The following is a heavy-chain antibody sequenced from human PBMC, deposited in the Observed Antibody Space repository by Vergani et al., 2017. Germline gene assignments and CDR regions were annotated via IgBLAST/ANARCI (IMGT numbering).Heavy chain of an antibody. V-gene: IGHV3-23*01. J-gene: IGHJ4*02. CDR2: LSGSGGST. CDR3: AKDPDILTGPDY. D-gene: IGHD3-9*01. Sequence: EVQLLESGGGLVQPGGSLRLSCAASGFTFSSYAMSWVRQAPGKGLEWVSGLSGSGGSTYYAESVKGRFTMSRDNSNNTLYLQMNSLRVEDTAVYYCAKDPDILTGPDYWGQGTLVTVSS. CDR1: GFTFSSYA.